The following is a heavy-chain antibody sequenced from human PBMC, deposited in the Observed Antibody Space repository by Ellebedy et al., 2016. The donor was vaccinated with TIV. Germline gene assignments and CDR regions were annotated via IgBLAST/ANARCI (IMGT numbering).Heavy chain of an antibody. V-gene: IGHV4-34*01. CDR1: GGSFSGYY. J-gene: IGHJ6*02. Sequence: MPGGSLRLSCAVYGGSFSGYYWSWIRKPPGKGLEWIGEINHSGSTNYNPSLKGRVTISVDTSKNQFSLKLSSVTAADTAVYYCARGVAARYFGSREKTQRNGLDVWGQGTTVTVSS. CDR3: ARGVAARYFGSREKTQRNGLDV. D-gene: IGHD3-9*01. CDR2: INHSGST.